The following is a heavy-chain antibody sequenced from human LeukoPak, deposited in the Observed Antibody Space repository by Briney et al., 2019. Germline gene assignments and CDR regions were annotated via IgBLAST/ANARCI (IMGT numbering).Heavy chain of an antibody. CDR1: GLTFDDYA. CDR3: AKANYYDSTDYFDY. Sequence: GRSLRLSCAASGLTFDDYAMHWVRQAPGKGLEWVSGISWNSGSIGYADSVKGRFTISRDNAKNSLYLQMNSLRAEDTALYYCAKANYYDSTDYFDYWGQGTLVTVSS. J-gene: IGHJ4*02. CDR2: ISWNSGSI. D-gene: IGHD3-22*01. V-gene: IGHV3-9*01.